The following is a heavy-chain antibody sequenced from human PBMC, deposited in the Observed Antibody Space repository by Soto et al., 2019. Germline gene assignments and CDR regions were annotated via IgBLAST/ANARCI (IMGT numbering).Heavy chain of an antibody. CDR1: GFTFSSYG. CDR2: IWYDGSNK. D-gene: IGHD3-22*01. CDR3: ARDLEENTYYYDSSGPYARGGFDY. J-gene: IGHJ4*02. Sequence: GGSLRLSCAASGFTFSSYGMHWVRQAPGKGLEWVAVIWYDGSNKYYADSVKGRFTISRDNSKNTLYLQMNSLRAEDTAVYYCARDLEENTYYYDSSGPYARGGFDYWGQGTLVTVSS. V-gene: IGHV3-33*01.